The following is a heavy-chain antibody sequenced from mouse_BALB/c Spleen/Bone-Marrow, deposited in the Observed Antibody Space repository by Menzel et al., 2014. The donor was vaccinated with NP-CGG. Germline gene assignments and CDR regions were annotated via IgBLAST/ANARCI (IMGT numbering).Heavy chain of an antibody. J-gene: IGHJ1*01. CDR1: GFNIKDTY. V-gene: IGHV14-3*02. Sequence: EVKLMESGAELVKPGASVKLPCTASGFNIKDTYLHWVKQRPEQGLEWIGRIDPANGNTKYDPKFQGKATITADTSSNTAYLQLSSLTSEDTAVYYCASYRYAWYFDVWGAGTTVTVSS. CDR3: ASYRYAWYFDV. D-gene: IGHD2-14*01. CDR2: IDPANGNT.